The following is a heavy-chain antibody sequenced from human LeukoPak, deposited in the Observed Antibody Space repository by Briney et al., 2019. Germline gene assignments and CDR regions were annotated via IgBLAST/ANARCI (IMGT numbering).Heavy chain of an antibody. Sequence: ASVKVSCKVSGYTLTELSMHWVRQAPGKGLEWMGGFDPEDGETIYAQRFQGRVTMTEDTSTDTAYMELSSLRSEDTAVYYCATSYYDYVWGSYRPFDYWGQGTLATVSS. CDR2: FDPEDGET. D-gene: IGHD3-16*02. J-gene: IGHJ4*02. CDR3: ATSYYDYVWGSYRPFDY. CDR1: GYTLTELS. V-gene: IGHV1-24*01.